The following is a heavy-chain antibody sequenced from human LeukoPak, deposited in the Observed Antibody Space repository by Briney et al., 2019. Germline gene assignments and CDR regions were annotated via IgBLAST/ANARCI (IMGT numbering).Heavy chain of an antibody. CDR2: IYSGGST. CDR3: ARVVGYDFWSGYYGYMDV. Sequence: GGSLRLSCAASGFTVSSNYMSWVRQAPGKGLEWVSVIYSGGSTYYADSVKGRFTISRDNSKNTLYLQMNSLRAEDTAVYYCARVVGYDFWSGYYGYMDVWGKGTTVTVSS. D-gene: IGHD3-3*01. V-gene: IGHV3-53*01. J-gene: IGHJ6*03. CDR1: GFTVSSNY.